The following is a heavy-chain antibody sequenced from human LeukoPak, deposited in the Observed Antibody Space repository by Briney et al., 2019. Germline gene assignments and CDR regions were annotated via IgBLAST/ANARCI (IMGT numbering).Heavy chain of an antibody. J-gene: IGHJ4*02. Sequence: GGSLRLSCAASGFTFSTFAMIWVRQPPGKGLEWVSSIFPSGGEIHYADSVKGRFTISRDNAKNSLYLQMNSLRAEDTAVYYCARLYDGSAYHADHFDYWGQGTLVIVSS. V-gene: IGHV3-21*01. CDR2: IFPSGGEI. CDR3: ARLYDGSAYHADHFDY. CDR1: GFTFSTFA. D-gene: IGHD3-22*01.